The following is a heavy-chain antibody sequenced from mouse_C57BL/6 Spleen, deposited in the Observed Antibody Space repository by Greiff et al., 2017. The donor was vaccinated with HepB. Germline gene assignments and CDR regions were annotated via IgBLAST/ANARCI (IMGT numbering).Heavy chain of an antibody. D-gene: IGHD1-1*01. V-gene: IGHV5-4*01. CDR3: ARVGRYGSTSWFAY. J-gene: IGHJ3*01. Sequence: EVQRVESGGGLVKPGGSLKLSCAASGFTFSSYAMSWVRQTPEKRLEWVATISDGGSYTYYPDNVKGRFTNSRDNAKNNLYLQMSHLKSEDTAMYYCARVGRYGSTSWFAYWGQGTLVTVSA. CDR2: ISDGGSYT. CDR1: GFTFSSYA.